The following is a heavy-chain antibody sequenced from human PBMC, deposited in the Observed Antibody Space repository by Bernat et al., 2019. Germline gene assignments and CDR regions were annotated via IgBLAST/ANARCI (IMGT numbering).Heavy chain of an antibody. CDR3: AKEKLWFGEEEGYYGMDV. J-gene: IGHJ6*02. CDR2: IYYSGST. Sequence: QVQLQESGPGLVKPSETLSLTCTVSGGSISSYYWSWIRQPPGKGLEWIGYIYYSGSTNYNPSLKSRVTISVDTSKNQFSLKLSSVTAADTAVYYCAKEKLWFGEEEGYYGMDVWGQGTTVTVSS. D-gene: IGHD3-10*01. CDR1: GGSISSYY. V-gene: IGHV4-59*01.